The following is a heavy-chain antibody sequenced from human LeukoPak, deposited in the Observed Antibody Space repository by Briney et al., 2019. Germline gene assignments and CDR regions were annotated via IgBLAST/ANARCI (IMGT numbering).Heavy chain of an antibody. CDR1: GFTFSSYA. D-gene: IGHD3-22*01. J-gene: IGHJ4*02. V-gene: IGHV3-23*01. CDR2: ISGSGGST. Sequence: GGSLRLSCAASGFTFSSYAMSWVRQAPGKGLEWVSAISGSGGSTYYADSVKGRFTISRDNSKNTLHLQMNSLRAEDTAVYYCAKEVPYYYDSSGYSWVDYWGQGTLVTVSS. CDR3: AKEVPYYYDSSGYSWVDY.